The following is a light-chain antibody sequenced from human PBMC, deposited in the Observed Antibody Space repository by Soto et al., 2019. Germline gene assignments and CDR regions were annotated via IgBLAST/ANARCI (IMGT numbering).Light chain of an antibody. Sequence: QTVVTQEPSFSVSPGRTVTLTCGLRSGSVSTSYYPSWYQQTPGQAPRTLIYSTNTRSAGVPDRFSGSILGNKAALTITGAHDDDESDYYCVMYMGSGIWVFGGGTKLTVL. J-gene: IGLJ3*02. V-gene: IGLV8-61*01. CDR1: SGSVSTSYY. CDR3: VMYMGSGIWV. CDR2: STN.